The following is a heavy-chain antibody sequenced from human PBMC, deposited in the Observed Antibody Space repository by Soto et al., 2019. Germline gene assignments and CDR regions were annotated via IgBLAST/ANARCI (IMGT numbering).Heavy chain of an antibody. Sequence: EVQLLESGGGLVQPGGSLRLSCAASGFTFSSYAMTWVRQAPGKGLEWVSTIIFSDGTTYYADSVRGRFTISRDNSENTLYLQMNGLRVEDTAVYYCAKGSSNFDHWGQGTLVTVSS. J-gene: IGHJ4*02. CDR3: AKGSSNFDH. V-gene: IGHV3-23*01. CDR2: IIFSDGTT. CDR1: GFTFSSYA.